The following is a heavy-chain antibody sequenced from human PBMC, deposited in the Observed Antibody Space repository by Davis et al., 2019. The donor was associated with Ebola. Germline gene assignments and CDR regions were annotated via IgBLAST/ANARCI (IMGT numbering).Heavy chain of an antibody. CDR1: GASISSYY. CDR2: IYYSGST. V-gene: IGHV4-59*08. CDR3: ARGPFWNHYYFDS. D-gene: IGHD3-3*01. J-gene: IGHJ4*02. Sequence: MPSETLSLTCSVSGASISSYYWSWIRQPPGKGLEWIGYIYYSGSTKNNPSLKSRVTISVDTSKNQFSLKLTSVTAADTAVYYCARGPFWNHYYFDSWGQGTLVTVSS.